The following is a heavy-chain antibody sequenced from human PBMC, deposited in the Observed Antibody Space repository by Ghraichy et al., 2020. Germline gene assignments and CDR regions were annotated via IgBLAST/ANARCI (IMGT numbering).Heavy chain of an antibody. CDR1: GGSISSSSYY. V-gene: IGHV4-39*07. CDR2: IYYSGST. J-gene: IGHJ6*02. Sequence: SQTLSLTCTVSGGSISSSSYYWGWIRQPPGKGLEWIGSIYYSGSTYYNPSLKSRVTISVDTSKNQFSLKLSSVTAADTAVYYCARDLAIYGGKDYYYYGMDVWGQGTTVTV. D-gene: IGHD4-23*01. CDR3: ARDLAIYGGKDYYYYGMDV.